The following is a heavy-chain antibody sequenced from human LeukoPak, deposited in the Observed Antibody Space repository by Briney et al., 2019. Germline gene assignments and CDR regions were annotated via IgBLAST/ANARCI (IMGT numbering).Heavy chain of an antibody. CDR1: GFTFDDYA. CDR2: ISWNSGSI. D-gene: IGHD1-26*01. CDR3: ARAGIRYFDY. Sequence: GGSLRLSCAASGFTFDDYAMHWVRQAPGKGLEWVSGISWNSGSIGYADSVKGRFTISRDNAKNSLYLQMNSLRAEDTAVYYCARAGIRYFDYWGQGTLVTVSS. V-gene: IGHV3-9*01. J-gene: IGHJ4*02.